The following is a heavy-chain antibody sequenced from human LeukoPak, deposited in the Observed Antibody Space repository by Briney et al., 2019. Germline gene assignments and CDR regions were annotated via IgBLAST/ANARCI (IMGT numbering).Heavy chain of an antibody. V-gene: IGHV3-23*01. D-gene: IGHD3-22*01. CDR1: GFTFSNYA. J-gene: IGHJ4*02. CDR3: AKDSSGYPPFDD. Sequence: GGSLRVSCAASGFTFSNYAMSLVRQAPGKGLEWVSAISGSCATTYYADSGKGRFTMSRDNSKTTLYLQMNSLRADDTSVYYCAKDSSGYPPFDDWGQGALVSASS. CDR2: ISGSCATT.